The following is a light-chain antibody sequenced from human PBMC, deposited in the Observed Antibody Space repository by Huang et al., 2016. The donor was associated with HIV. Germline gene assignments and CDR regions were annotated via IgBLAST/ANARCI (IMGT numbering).Light chain of an antibody. CDR1: QTVTNTY. Sequence: EIVLTQSPGTLSLSPGERATLSCRASQTVTNTYLAWFHQKPGQAPRLLIYGASSRATGIPDRFSGSGSGADFTLTISGLEPEDFAVYYCQQYGSSPHTFGPGTKVEIK. V-gene: IGKV3-20*01. J-gene: IGKJ3*01. CDR2: GAS. CDR3: QQYGSSPHT.